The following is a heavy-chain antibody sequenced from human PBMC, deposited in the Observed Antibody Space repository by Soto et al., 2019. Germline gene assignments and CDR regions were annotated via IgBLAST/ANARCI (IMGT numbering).Heavy chain of an antibody. CDR1: GFTFRTYW. J-gene: IGHJ4*02. CDR3: TRVNMADDS. CDR2: INTAGTTT. V-gene: IGHV3-74*01. Sequence: EVQLVESVGGLVQPGGSLTLSCAVSGFTFRTYWMHWVRQAPGKVLVWVSRINTAGTTTTYADSVKGRFTIARDNVKNTLYPQMNSLSAEESDVYYCTRVNMADDSWGEGALVTVSS.